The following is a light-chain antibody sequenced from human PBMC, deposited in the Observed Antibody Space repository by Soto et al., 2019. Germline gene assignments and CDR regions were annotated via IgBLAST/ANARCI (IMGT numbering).Light chain of an antibody. Sequence: DIQLTQSPSFLSASVGDRVTITCRASQGISSYLAWYQQKPGKAPRLLIYAASTLQSGVPSRFSGSGSGTEFTLTICSLQPEDFATYYFQQLNSYPLTFGGGTKVEIK. CDR3: QQLNSYPLT. CDR2: AAS. CDR1: QGISSY. J-gene: IGKJ4*01. V-gene: IGKV1-9*01.